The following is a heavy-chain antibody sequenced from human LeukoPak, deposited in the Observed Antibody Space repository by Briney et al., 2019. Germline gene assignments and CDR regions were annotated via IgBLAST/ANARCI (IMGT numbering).Heavy chain of an antibody. J-gene: IGHJ4*02. V-gene: IGHV1-69*04. CDR3: ATGAEWGPYFDY. Sequence: GASVKVSCKASGGTFSSYAISWVRQAPGQGLEWMGRIIPILGIANYAQKFQGRVTITADKSTSTAYMELSSLRSEDTAVYFCATGAEWGPYFDYWGQGTLVTVSS. CDR1: GGTFSSYA. D-gene: IGHD1-14*01. CDR2: IIPILGIA.